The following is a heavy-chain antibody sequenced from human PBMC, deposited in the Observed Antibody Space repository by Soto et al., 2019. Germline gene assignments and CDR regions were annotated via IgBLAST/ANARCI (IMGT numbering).Heavy chain of an antibody. J-gene: IGHJ4*02. CDR3: VHKGGGDRILDY. Sequence: QITLKESGPALVKPTQTLTLTCTFSGFSLSTSGVGVGWIRQPPGEALEWLALIYWDDYKHFSPSLESRLTNPKETPKNQVGLTMTNMGPVDTATYFCVHKGGGDRILDYWGQGTLVTVSS. CDR1: GFSLSTSGVG. D-gene: IGHD3-16*01. CDR2: IYWDDYK. V-gene: IGHV2-5*02.